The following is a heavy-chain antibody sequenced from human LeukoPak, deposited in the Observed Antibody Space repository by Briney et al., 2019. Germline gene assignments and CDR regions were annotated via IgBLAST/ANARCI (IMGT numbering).Heavy chain of an antibody. CDR2: VSGSGGST. Sequence: PGGSLRLSCAASGFTFSSYAMSWVPQAPGRGLEWVSAVSGSGGSTYYADSVKGRLTISRDNSKNTLYLQMNSLRAEDTAVYYCAKDPVAGTTSHFFHYWGQGTPVTVSS. CDR3: AKDPVAGTTSHFFHY. V-gene: IGHV3-23*01. D-gene: IGHD6-19*01. J-gene: IGHJ4*02. CDR1: GFTFSSYA.